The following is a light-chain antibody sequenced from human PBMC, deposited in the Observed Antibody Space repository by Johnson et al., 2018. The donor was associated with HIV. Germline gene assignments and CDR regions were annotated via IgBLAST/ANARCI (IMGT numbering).Light chain of an antibody. Sequence: QSVLTQPPSVSAAPGQKVTISCSGSSSNIGRNYVSWHQQLPGTAPKLLIYRNNQRPSGIPDRFSGSKSGTSAALGITGLQTGDEAGYYCGTWDNSLSTGAVFGTSTKVTVL. CDR3: GTWDNSLSTGAV. V-gene: IGLV1-51*01. CDR1: SSNIGRNY. J-gene: IGLJ1*01. CDR2: RNN.